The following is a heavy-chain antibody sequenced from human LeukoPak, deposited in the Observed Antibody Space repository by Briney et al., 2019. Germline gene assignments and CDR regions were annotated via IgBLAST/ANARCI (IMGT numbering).Heavy chain of an antibody. CDR3: TTVIWGSGSYGYYYYMDV. CDR2: IKSKTDGGTT. Sequence: GGSLRLSCAASGFTFSNAWMSWVRQAPGKGLEWVGRIKSKTDGGTTDYAAPVKGRFTISRDDSKNTLYLQMNSLKTEDTAVYYCTTVIWGSGSYGYYYYMDVWGKGTTVTVSS. D-gene: IGHD3-10*01. V-gene: IGHV3-15*01. CDR1: GFTFSNAW. J-gene: IGHJ6*03.